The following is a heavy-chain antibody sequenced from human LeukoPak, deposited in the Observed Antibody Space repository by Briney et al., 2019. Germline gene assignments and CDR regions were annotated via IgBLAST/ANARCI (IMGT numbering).Heavy chain of an antibody. CDR1: GYTFTSYY. D-gene: IGHD2-2*01. V-gene: IGHV1-46*01. J-gene: IGHJ4*02. CDR3: ARASIVVPAAIFRLDY. CDR2: INPSGGSR. Sequence: ASVKVSCKASGYTFTSYYMHWVRHAPGQGLEWMGIINPSGGSRSYAQKFQGRVTMTRDTSTSTVYMELSSLRSEDTAVYYCARASIVVPAAIFRLDYWGQGTLVTVSS.